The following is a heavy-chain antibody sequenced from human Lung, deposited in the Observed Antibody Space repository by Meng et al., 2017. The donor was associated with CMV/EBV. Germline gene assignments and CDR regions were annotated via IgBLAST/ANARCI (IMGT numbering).Heavy chain of an antibody. J-gene: IGHJ4*02. V-gene: IGHV3-21*01. Sequence: ESXKISCAASGFTFSSYSMNWVRQAPGKGLEWVSSISSSSSYIYYADSVKGRFTISRDNAKNSLYLQMNSLRAEDTAVYYCARATGGDYWGQGTRVTVSS. CDR2: ISSSSSYI. CDR3: ARATGGDY. CDR1: GFTFSSYS. D-gene: IGHD4-11*01.